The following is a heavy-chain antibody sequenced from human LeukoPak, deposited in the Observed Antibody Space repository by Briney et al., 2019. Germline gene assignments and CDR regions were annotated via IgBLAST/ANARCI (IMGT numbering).Heavy chain of an antibody. CDR2: IYYSGST. V-gene: IGHV4-39*01. D-gene: IGHD2-21*01. CDR3: ACFTVVVIAQNDY. J-gene: IGHJ4*02. CDR1: GGSISSSSYY. Sequence: PSETLSLTCTVSGGSISSSSYYWGWIRQPPGKGLEWIGSIYYSGSTYYNPSLKSRVTISVDTSKNQFSLKLSSVTAADTAVYYCACFTVVVIAQNDYWGQGTLVTVSS.